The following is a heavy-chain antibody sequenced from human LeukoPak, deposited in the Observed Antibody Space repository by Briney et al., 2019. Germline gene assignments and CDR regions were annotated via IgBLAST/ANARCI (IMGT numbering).Heavy chain of an antibody. Sequence: PGGSLRLSCAASGFTFSSYSMNWVRQAPGKGLEWVSSICSCSSYIYYADSVKGRFTISRDNAKNSLYLQMNSLRAEDTAVYYCARDSGTNNRITMIVVVIGAFDIWGQGTMVTVSS. CDR2: ICSCSSYI. V-gene: IGHV3-21*01. D-gene: IGHD3-22*01. CDR1: GFTFSSYS. CDR3: ARDSGTNNRITMIVVVIGAFDI. J-gene: IGHJ3*02.